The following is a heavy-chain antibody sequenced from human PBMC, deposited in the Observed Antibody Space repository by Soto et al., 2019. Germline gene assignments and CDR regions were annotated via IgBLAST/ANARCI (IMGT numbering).Heavy chain of an antibody. CDR1: GGSISSGDYY. CDR3: ARSVDP. CDR2: IDYYGST. V-gene: IGHV4-61*08. J-gene: IGHJ5*02. Sequence: SETLSLTCTVSGGSISSGDYYWSWIRQPPGKRLEWIGYIDYYGSTNYNPSLKSRVTISVDTSKKQFSLNLGSVTAADTAIYYCARSVDPWGQGTLVTVSS.